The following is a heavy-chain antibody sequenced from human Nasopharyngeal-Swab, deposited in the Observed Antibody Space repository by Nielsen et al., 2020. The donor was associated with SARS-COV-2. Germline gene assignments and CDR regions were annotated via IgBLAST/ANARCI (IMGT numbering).Heavy chain of an antibody. CDR2: IYYSGST. V-gene: IGHV4-39*01. Sequence: GSLGLSCTVSGGSISSSSYYWGWIRQPPGKGLEWIGSIYYSGSTYYNPSLKSRVTISVDTSKNQFSLKLSSVTAADTAVYYCARPYYDSSGYDAWFDPWGQGTLVTVSS. CDR3: ARPYYDSSGYDAWFDP. D-gene: IGHD3-22*01. J-gene: IGHJ5*02. CDR1: GGSISSSSYY.